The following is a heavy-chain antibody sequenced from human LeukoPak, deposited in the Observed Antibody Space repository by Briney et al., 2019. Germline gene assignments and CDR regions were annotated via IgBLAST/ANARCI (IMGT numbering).Heavy chain of an antibody. Sequence: PSETLSLTCAVSGGSISSSNWWSCVRQPPGKGLEWTGEIYHSGSTNYNPSLKSRVTISVDKSKNHFSLKLSSVTAADTAVYYCARVSSSGRILDYWGQGTLVTVSS. CDR3: ARVSSSGRILDY. V-gene: IGHV4-4*02. CDR1: GGSISSSNW. D-gene: IGHD6-19*01. J-gene: IGHJ4*02. CDR2: IYHSGST.